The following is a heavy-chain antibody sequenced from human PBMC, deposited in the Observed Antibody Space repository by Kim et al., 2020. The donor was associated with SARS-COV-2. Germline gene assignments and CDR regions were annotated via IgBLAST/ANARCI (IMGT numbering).Heavy chain of an antibody. CDR2: INHSGST. Sequence: SETLSLTCAVYGGSFSGYYWSWIRQPPGKGLEWIGEINHSGSTNYNPSLKSRVTISVDTSKNQFSLKLSSVTAADTAVYYCARASGNNDFWSGYYRPPPYYYGMDVWGQGTTVTVSS. D-gene: IGHD3-3*01. V-gene: IGHV4-34*01. J-gene: IGHJ6*02. CDR3: ARASGNNDFWSGYYRPPPYYYGMDV. CDR1: GGSFSGYY.